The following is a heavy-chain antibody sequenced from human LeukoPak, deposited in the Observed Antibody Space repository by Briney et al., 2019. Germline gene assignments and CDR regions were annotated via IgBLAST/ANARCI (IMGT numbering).Heavy chain of an antibody. CDR1: GXSISSGNYY. CDR2: IYYSGST. J-gene: IGHJ4*02. CDR3: ARYGDYDFDY. V-gene: IGHV4-31*03. Sequence: PSETLSLTCTVSGXSISSGNYYWSWIRQHPGKGLEWIGYIYYSGSTYYNPSLESRVTMSVDTSKNQFSLNLNSVTAADTAVYYCARYGDYDFDYWGQGTLVTVSS. D-gene: IGHD4-17*01.